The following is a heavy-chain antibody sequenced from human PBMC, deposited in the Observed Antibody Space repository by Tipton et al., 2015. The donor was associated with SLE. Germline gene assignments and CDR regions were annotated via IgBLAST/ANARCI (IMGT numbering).Heavy chain of an antibody. CDR2: IYYSGNT. D-gene: IGHD5-18*01. J-gene: IGHJ4*02. CDR1: GGSISSHY. V-gene: IGHV4-59*11. Sequence: TLSLTCTVSGGSISSHYWSWIRQPPGKGLEWIGYIYYSGNTYYNPSLKSRVTISVDTSKNQFFLKLSSVTAADTAVYYCARDGEYSYGSFDYWGQGTLVTVSS. CDR3: ARDGEYSYGSFDY.